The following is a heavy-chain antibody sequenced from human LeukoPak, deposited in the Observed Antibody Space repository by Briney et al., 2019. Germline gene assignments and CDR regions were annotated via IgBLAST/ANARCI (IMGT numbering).Heavy chain of an antibody. D-gene: IGHD4-17*01. J-gene: IGHJ6*03. CDR2: IYYSGST. CDR1: GGSISSSYYY. V-gene: IGHV4-39*07. Sequence: SETLSLTCTVSGGSISSSYYYWGWIRQPPGKGLEWIGNIYYSGSTYYNPSLKSRVTISVDTSKNQFSLKLSSVTAADTAVYYCARIGVGDYGATNYYMDVWGKGTTVTISS. CDR3: ARIGVGDYGATNYYMDV.